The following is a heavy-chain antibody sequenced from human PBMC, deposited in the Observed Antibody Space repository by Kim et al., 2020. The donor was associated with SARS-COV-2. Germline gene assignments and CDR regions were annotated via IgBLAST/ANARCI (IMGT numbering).Heavy chain of an antibody. CDR2: IKSKTDGGTT. J-gene: IGHJ4*02. V-gene: IGHV3-15*01. Sequence: GGSLRLSCAASGFTFSNAWMSWVRQAPGKGLEWVGRIKSKTDGGTTDYAAPVKGRFTISRDDSKNTLYLQMNSLKTEDTAVYYCTTDLLAVAGMGRGYWGQGTLVTVSS. D-gene: IGHD6-19*01. CDR3: TTDLLAVAGMGRGY. CDR1: GFTFSNAW.